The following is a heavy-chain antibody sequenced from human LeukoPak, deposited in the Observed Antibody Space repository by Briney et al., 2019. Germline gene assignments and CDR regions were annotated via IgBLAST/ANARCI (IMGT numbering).Heavy chain of an antibody. CDR2: INHSGST. J-gene: IGHJ1*01. Sequence: SETLSLTCAVYGGSFSGYYWSWIRQPPGKGLEWIGEINHSGSTNYNPSLKSRVTISVDTSKNQFSLKLSSVTAADTAVYYCARFYSSSWYKYFQHWGQGTLVIVSS. V-gene: IGHV4-34*01. CDR1: GGSFSGYY. D-gene: IGHD6-13*01. CDR3: ARFYSSSWYKYFQH.